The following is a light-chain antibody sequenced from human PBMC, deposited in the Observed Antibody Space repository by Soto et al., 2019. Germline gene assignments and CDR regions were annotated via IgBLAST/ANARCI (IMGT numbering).Light chain of an antibody. CDR1: QIVNTFY. CDR3: QQFGSSGPLT. V-gene: IGKV3-20*01. CDR2: GAS. Sequence: EVVLSQSPCTLFLSTGGSAILSCSASQIVNTFYLAWYQQKPGQPPRLLIYGASSRATGVPDRFSASGSATDFSLTIRRLEPEDSAVYYCQQFGSSGPLTFGGGTKVDIK. J-gene: IGKJ4*01.